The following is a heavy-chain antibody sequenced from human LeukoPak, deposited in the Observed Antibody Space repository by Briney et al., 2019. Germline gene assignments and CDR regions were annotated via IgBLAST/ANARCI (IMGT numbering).Heavy chain of an antibody. CDR2: VHYTGTT. J-gene: IGHJ3*02. Sequence: SETLSLTCTVSGGSIRNYYWSWIRQPPGKGLEWIGYVHYTGTTNYNPSLKSRVTLSLDTSKNQFSLKLSSVTATDAAVYYCAAQQQLVNTFDIWGQGTVITVSS. D-gene: IGHD6-6*01. CDR1: GGSIRNYY. CDR3: AAQQQLVNTFDI. V-gene: IGHV4-59*01.